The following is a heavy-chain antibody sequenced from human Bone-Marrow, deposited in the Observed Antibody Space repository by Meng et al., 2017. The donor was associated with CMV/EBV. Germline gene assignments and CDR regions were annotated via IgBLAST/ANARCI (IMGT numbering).Heavy chain of an antibody. D-gene: IGHD1-14*01. Sequence: GGSLRLSCAASGFTFSSYAMSWVRQAPGKGLEWVSAISGSGGSTYYADSVKGRFTISRDNAKNSLFLQMNSLRVDDTAVYYCGRNRVDFWGQGILVTVSS. CDR3: GRNRVDF. CDR2: ISGSGGST. V-gene: IGHV3-23*01. J-gene: IGHJ4*02. CDR1: GFTFSSYA.